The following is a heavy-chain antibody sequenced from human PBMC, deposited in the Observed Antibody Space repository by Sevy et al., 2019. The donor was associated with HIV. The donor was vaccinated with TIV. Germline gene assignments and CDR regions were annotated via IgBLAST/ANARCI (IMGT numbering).Heavy chain of an antibody. J-gene: IGHJ3*02. V-gene: IGHV3-23*01. CDR2: IYGSGGVT. D-gene: IGHD3-22*01. Sequence: GGSLRLSCKPSGFTFTSYAMNWVRQAPGKGLEWISTIYGSGGVTYYADSVKGRFTISRDKSKNTLYLQMNSLRTEDTALYYCAGGRYDSSGSFDALDIWGQATIVTVSS. CDR3: AGGRYDSSGSFDALDI. CDR1: GFTFTSYA.